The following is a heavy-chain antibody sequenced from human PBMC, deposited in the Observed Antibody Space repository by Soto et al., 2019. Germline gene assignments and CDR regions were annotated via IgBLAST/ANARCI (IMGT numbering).Heavy chain of an antibody. CDR3: ARSAPPIDY. CDR2: ISAYNGNT. V-gene: IGHV1-18*01. CDR1: GYTFTSYG. J-gene: IGHJ4*02. Sequence: GASVKVSCKASGYTFTSYGISWVRQAPGQGLEWMGWISAYNGNTNYAQKLQGRVTMTRDTSASTAYMELSSLRSEDTAVYYCARSAPPIDYWGQGTLVTVSS.